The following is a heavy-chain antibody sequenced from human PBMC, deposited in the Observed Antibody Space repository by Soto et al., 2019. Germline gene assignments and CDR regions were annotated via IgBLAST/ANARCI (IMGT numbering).Heavy chain of an antibody. CDR3: ARDMNWNTLTDISPSNWFDP. CDR2: IKQDGSEK. J-gene: IGHJ5*02. Sequence: GGSLRLSCAASGFTFSSYWMSWVRQAPGKGLEWVANIKQDGSEKYYVDSVKGRFTISRDNAKNSLYLQMNSLRAEDTAVYYCARDMNWNTLTDISPSNWFDPWGQGTLVTVSS. CDR1: GFTFSSYW. V-gene: IGHV3-7*01. D-gene: IGHD1-1*01.